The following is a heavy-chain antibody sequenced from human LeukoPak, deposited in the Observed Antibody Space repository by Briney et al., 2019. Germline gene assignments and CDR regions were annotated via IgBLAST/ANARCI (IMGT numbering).Heavy chain of an antibody. CDR1: GYTFTGYY. V-gene: IGHV1-2*02. J-gene: IGHJ3*02. CDR2: INPNSGGT. Sequence: ASVKVSCKASGYTFTGYYMHWVRQAPGQGLEWMGWINPNSGGTNYAQKFQGRVTMTRDTSISTAYMELSRLRSDDTAVYYCARYYYDSSGYKDDAFDTWGQGTMVTVSS. CDR3: ARYYYDSSGYKDDAFDT. D-gene: IGHD3-22*01.